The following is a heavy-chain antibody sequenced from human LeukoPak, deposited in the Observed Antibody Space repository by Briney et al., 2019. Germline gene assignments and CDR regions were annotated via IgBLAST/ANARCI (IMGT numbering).Heavy chain of an antibody. CDR3: ARAGGHGYYYYYMDV. D-gene: IGHD3-16*01. CDR2: IYSSGST. Sequence: GGSLRLSCAASGFTVSSNYMSWVRQAPGKGLEWVSVIYSSGSTYYADSVKGRFTISRDNSKNTLYLQMNSLRAEDTAVYYCARAGGHGYYYYYMDVWGKGTTVTVSS. CDR1: GFTVSSNY. V-gene: IGHV3-53*01. J-gene: IGHJ6*03.